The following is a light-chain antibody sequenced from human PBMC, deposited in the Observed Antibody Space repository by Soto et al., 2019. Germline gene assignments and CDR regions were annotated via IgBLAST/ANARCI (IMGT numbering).Light chain of an antibody. V-gene: IGKV1-5*03. CDR1: QSISTW. J-gene: IGKJ2*01. Sequence: DIQMTQSPSTLSASVGDRVTITCRASQSISTWLAWYQQKPGKAPKVLIYKASNLESGVPSRFSGSGSGTELILTITSLQPDDFATYYCQQYHSYPYTFGQGTKVDIK. CDR3: QQYHSYPYT. CDR2: KAS.